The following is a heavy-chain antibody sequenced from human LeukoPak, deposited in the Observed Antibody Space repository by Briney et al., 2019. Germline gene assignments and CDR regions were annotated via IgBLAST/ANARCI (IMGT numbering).Heavy chain of an antibody. CDR1: GFSFSSYW. CDR2: IKQDGSDK. J-gene: IGHJ4*02. D-gene: IGHD1-1*01. CDR3: ARDILGTIGTSDY. Sequence: GGSLRLSCAASGFSFSSYWMSWVRQAPGKGLEWVANIKQDGSDKYYVVSVKGRFTVSRDNAKNSLYLQMSSLRAEDTAVYYCARDILGTIGTSDYWGQGTLVTVSS. V-gene: IGHV3-7*01.